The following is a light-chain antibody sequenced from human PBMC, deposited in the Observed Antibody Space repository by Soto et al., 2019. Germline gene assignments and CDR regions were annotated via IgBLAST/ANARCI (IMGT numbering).Light chain of an antibody. CDR1: QTVRSNS. CDR2: DAS. CDR3: QHSAT. V-gene: IGKV3-20*01. Sequence: EIVLTQSPGTLSLSPGERATLSCRASQTVRSNSLAWYQQKPGQAPRLLMYDASSRPPGIPDRFSGSGSGTDSTLTISRLEPEDFAVYYCQHSATFGPGTKVDIK. J-gene: IGKJ3*01.